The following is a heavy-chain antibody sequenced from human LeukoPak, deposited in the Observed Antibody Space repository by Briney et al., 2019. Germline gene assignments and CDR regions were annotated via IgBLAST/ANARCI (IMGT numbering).Heavy chain of an antibody. CDR1: GFTFSSYS. Sequence: GGSLRLSCAASGFTFSSYSMNWVRQAPGKGLEWVSSISSSSSYIYYADSVKGRFTISRDNAKNSLYLQMNSLRAEDTAVYYCAREQWLGLYGMDAWGQGTTVTVSS. CDR3: AREQWLGLYGMDA. D-gene: IGHD6-19*01. V-gene: IGHV3-21*01. J-gene: IGHJ6*02. CDR2: ISSSSSYI.